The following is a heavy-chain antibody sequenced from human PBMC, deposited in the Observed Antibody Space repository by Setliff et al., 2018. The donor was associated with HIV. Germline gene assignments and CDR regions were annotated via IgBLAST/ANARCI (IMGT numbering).Heavy chain of an antibody. CDR2: IYPNDFDT. CDR1: GYIFTHYW. J-gene: IGHJ3*01. CDR3: AKAGRGIYYTGGYYYDGFDV. Sequence: PGESLKISCETSGYIFTHYWISWVRQMPGKGLECMGIIYPNDFDTKYSPSFQGQVTISADRSTNTAYLEWSSLKASDTAMYYCAKAGRGIYYTGGYYYDGFDVWGQGTMVTVSS. V-gene: IGHV5-51*01. D-gene: IGHD3-22*01.